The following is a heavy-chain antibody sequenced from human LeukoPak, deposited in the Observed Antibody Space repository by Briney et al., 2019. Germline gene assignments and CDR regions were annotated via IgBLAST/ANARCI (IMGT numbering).Heavy chain of an antibody. D-gene: IGHD3-22*01. J-gene: IGHJ4*02. CDR3: ARLQGGYYDSSGYYADPGY. V-gene: IGHV3-30-3*01. CDR1: GFTFSSYA. Sequence: PGGSLRLSCAASGFTFSSYAMHWVRQAPGKGLEWVAVISYDGSNKYYADSVKGRFTISRDNSKNTLYLQMNSLRAEDTAVYYCARLQGGYYDSSGYYADPGYWGQGTLVTVSS. CDR2: ISYDGSNK.